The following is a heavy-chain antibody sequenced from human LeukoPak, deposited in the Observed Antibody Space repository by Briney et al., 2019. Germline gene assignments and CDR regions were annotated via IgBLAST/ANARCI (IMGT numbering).Heavy chain of an antibody. CDR1: GFTFISYA. Sequence: GGSLRLSCEASGFTFISYAMAWVRQAAGKGLEWLSYITSGSNINYADSVKGRFTISRDNAKNSLYLQMNSLRDEDTAVYYCARSANPGVHDFDPWGQGTLVTVSS. V-gene: IGHV3-48*02. J-gene: IGHJ5*02. CDR2: ITSGSNI. CDR3: ARSANPGVHDFDP. D-gene: IGHD6-6*01.